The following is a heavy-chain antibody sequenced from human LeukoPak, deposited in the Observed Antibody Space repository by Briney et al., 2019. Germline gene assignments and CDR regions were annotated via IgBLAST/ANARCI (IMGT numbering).Heavy chain of an antibody. J-gene: IGHJ4*02. CDR1: EFTLSYYW. V-gene: IGHV3-7*01. CDR3: ATYNWNDFDY. Sequence: PGGSLRLSCGASEFTLSYYWISWVRQAPGKGLEWVANIKGDGTEKQYMDFVKGRFTISRDNAKNSLYLQMNSLRAEDTAVYYCATYNWNDFDYWGQGTLVTVSS. D-gene: IGHD1-20*01. CDR2: IKGDGTEK.